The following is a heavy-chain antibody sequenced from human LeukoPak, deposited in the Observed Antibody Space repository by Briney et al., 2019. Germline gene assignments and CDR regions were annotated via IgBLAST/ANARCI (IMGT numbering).Heavy chain of an antibody. J-gene: IGHJ2*01. V-gene: IGHV3-53*05. CDR2: IYSGGST. Sequence: PGGSLRLSCAASGFTVSSNYMSWVRQAPGKGLEWVSVIYSGGSTYYADSVKGRFTISRDNSKNTLYLQMNSLRAEDTAVYYCAKPSLYYYDTSGYYRYWYFDLWGRGTLVTVSS. D-gene: IGHD3-22*01. CDR3: AKPSLYYYDTSGYYRYWYFDL. CDR1: GFTVSSNY.